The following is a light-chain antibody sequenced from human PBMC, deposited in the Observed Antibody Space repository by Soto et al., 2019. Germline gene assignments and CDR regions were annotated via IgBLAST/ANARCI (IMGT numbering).Light chain of an antibody. CDR2: GAY. Sequence: VSSQSPGTLSCSPGERATRHCRSSQSVNNNYLAWYQQKPGQANSIIFFGAYIRATGIKDRFSGSGSGTDFTLTIRRMEPEDFAVYYCNPSGSSPGPFGKG. J-gene: IGKJ1*01. CDR1: QSVNNNY. V-gene: IGKV3-20*01. CDR3: NPSGSSPGP.